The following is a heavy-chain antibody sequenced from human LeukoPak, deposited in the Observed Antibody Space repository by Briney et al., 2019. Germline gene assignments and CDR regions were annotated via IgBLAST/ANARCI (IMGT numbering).Heavy chain of an antibody. CDR3: ARVSLCPAYSGTYCYYFDY. CDR2: IIPIFGTA. V-gene: IGHV1-69*13. J-gene: IGHJ4*02. Sequence: SVKVSCKASGGTFSSYAISWVRQAPGQGLEWMGGIIPIFGTANYAQKFQGRVTITADESTSTAYMELSSLRSEDTAVYYCARVSLCPAYSGTYCYYFDYWGQGTLVTVSS. D-gene: IGHD1-26*01. CDR1: GGTFSSYA.